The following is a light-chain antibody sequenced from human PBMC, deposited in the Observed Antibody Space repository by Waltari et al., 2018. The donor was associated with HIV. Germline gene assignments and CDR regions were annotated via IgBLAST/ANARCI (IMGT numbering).Light chain of an antibody. CDR2: DVN. J-gene: IGLJ1*01. CDR1: TSDVGFSDY. V-gene: IGLV2-11*01. Sequence: QSALTQPPSVSGSPGQSVSISCSGTTSDVGFSDYVSWYQQYPGKAPKLIIFDVNQRPSGVPERFSGSNAGNTASLTISGLQTEDEADYFCCAYAAGHVSYVFGNGTAVAVL. CDR3: CAYAAGHVSYV.